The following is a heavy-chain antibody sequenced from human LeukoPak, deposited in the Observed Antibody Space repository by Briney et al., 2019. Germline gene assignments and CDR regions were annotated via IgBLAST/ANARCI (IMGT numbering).Heavy chain of an antibody. CDR1: GFTFSSYS. CDR2: ISSSSSYI. J-gene: IGHJ5*02. V-gene: IGHV3-21*03. Sequence: GGSLRLSCAASGFTFSSYSMNWARQAPGKGLEWVSSISSSSSYIYYADSVKGRFILPRHNAKHSLYLQINSLSAEDTPVYECAVERNWFDPWGQGTLVTVCS. CDR3: AVERNWFDP.